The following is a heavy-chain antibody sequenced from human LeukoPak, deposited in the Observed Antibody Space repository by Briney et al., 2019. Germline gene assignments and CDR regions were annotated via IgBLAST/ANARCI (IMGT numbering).Heavy chain of an antibody. J-gene: IGHJ4*02. CDR2: ISSSSSYI. CDR1: GFTFSSYS. Sequence: GGSLRLSCAASGFTFSSYSMNWVRQAPGKGLEWVSSISSSSSYIYYADSVKGRFTISRDNAKNSLYLQMNSLRAEDTAVYYCAKSSYYDSSGYYREYYFDHWGQGTLVTVSS. CDR3: AKSSYYDSSGYYREYYFDH. V-gene: IGHV3-21*04. D-gene: IGHD3-22*01.